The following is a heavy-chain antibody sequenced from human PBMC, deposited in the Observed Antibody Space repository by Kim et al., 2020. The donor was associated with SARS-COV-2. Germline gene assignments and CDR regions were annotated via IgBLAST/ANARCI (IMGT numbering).Heavy chain of an antibody. CDR1: GGSISSSSYY. V-gene: IGHV4-39*07. D-gene: IGHD6-13*01. J-gene: IGHJ4*02. Sequence: SETLSLTCTVSGGSISSSSYYWGWIRQPPGKGLEWIGSIYYSGSTYYNPSLKSRVTISVDTSKNQFSLKLSSVTAADTAVYYCAREVTVIAAAGTGDYWGQGTLVTVSS. CDR3: AREVTVIAAAGTGDY. CDR2: IYYSGST.